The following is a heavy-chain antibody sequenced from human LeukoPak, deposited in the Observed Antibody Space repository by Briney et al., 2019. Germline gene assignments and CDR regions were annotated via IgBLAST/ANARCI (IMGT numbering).Heavy chain of an antibody. J-gene: IGHJ4*02. CDR3: AAELWFGELLSGGYFDY. V-gene: IGHV4-61*02. Sequence: SETLSLTCTVSGGSISSGTYYWSWIRQPAGKGLEWIGRIYTGGSTNYNRSLKSRVTISVDTSKNQFSLKLSSVTAADTAVYYCAAELWFGELLSGGYFDYWGQGTLVTVSS. CDR1: GGSISSGTYY. CDR2: IYTGGST. D-gene: IGHD3-10*01.